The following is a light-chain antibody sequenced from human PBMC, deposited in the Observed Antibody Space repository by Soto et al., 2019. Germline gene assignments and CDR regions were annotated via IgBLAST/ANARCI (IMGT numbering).Light chain of an antibody. J-gene: IGKJ5*01. CDR1: QSISSY. V-gene: IGKV1-39*01. CDR2: AAS. CDR3: QQSYSTPYT. Sequence: DIHMAQAPWSLCASLGDGVIIPCLASQSISSYLNWYQQKPGKAPKLLIYAASSLQSGVPSRFSGSGSGTDFTLTISSLQPEDFATYYCQQSYSTPYTFGQGTRLEIK.